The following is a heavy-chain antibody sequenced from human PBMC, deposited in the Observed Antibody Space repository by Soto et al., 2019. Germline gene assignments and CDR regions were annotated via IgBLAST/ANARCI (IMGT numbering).Heavy chain of an antibody. CDR2: ISVYNGNT. Sequence: ASVKVSCKASGYSFTNYGISWVRQAPGQGLEWMGWISVYNGNTNFAQKLQGRVTMTTDTSTSTAYMELRSLRSDDTAVYYCARDVSRADAFDIWGQGTMVTVSS. J-gene: IGHJ3*02. CDR3: ARDVSRADAFDI. CDR1: GYSFTNYG. D-gene: IGHD2-2*01. V-gene: IGHV1-18*01.